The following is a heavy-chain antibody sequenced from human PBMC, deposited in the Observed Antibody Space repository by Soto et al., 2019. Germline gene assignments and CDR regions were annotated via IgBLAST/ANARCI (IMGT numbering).Heavy chain of an antibody. J-gene: IGHJ4*02. CDR3: ARDRRYYDSSGYSSFDY. CDR2: IYYSGST. CDR1: GGSISSGGYY. Sequence: SETLSLTCTVSGGSISSGGYYWSWIRQHPGKGLEWIGYIYYSGSTYYNPSLKSRVTISVDTSKNQFSLKLSSVTAADTAVYYCARDRRYYDSSGYSSFDYWGQGTVVTVSS. V-gene: IGHV4-31*03. D-gene: IGHD3-22*01.